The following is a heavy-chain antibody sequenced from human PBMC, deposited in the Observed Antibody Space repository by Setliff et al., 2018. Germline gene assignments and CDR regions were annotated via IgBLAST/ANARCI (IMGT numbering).Heavy chain of an antibody. D-gene: IGHD6-6*01. J-gene: IGHJ3*02. CDR3: ARAVRIAARRNAFDI. Sequence: TLSLTCTVSGGSISSGGYYWSWIRQHPGKGLEWIGYIYYSGSTYYNPSLKSRVTISVDTSKNQFSLKLSSVTAADTAVYYCARAVRIAARRNAFDIWGQGTMVTVSS. V-gene: IGHV4-31*03. CDR2: IYYSGST. CDR1: GGSISSGGYY.